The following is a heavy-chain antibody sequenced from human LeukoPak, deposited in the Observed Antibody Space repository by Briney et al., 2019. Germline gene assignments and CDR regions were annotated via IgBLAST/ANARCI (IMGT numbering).Heavy chain of an antibody. J-gene: IGHJ4*02. CDR3: ARSLAAAGSDY. CDR2: IYSGGST. Sequence: GGSLRLSCAASGFTVSSNYMSWVRQAPGKGLEWVSVIYSGGSTYYADSVKGRFTITRDNSKNTLYLQMNSLRAEDTAVYYCARSLAAAGSDYWGQGTLVTVSS. CDR1: GFTVSSNY. V-gene: IGHV3-66*02. D-gene: IGHD6-13*01.